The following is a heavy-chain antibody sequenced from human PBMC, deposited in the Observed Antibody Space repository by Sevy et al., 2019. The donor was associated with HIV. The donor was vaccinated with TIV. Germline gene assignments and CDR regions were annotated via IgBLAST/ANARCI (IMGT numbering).Heavy chain of an antibody. CDR2: IYPGDSDT. CDR1: GYSFTSYW. V-gene: IGHV5-51*01. J-gene: IGHJ6*02. D-gene: IGHD3-16*01. CDR3: ASSLGNYYYYYGMDV. Sequence: GESLKISCKGSGYSFTSYWIGWVRQMPGKGLEWMGIIYPGDSDTRYSPSFQGQVTISADKSISTAYLQWSSLKASDTAMYYRASSLGNYYYYYGMDVWGQGTTVTVSS.